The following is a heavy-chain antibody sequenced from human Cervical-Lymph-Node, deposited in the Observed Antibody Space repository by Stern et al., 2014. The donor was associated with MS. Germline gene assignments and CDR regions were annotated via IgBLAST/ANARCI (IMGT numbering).Heavy chain of an antibody. CDR3: AAFTPAARDFDY. CDR2: IVVGSGNT. CDR1: GFTFTSSA. V-gene: IGHV1-58*01. J-gene: IGHJ4*02. Sequence: QLVQSGPEVKKPGTSVKVSCKASGFTFTSSAVQWVRQARGQRLAWIGWIVVGSGNTNYAQKFQERVTITRDMSTSTAYMELSSLRSEDTAVYYCAAFTPAARDFDYWGQGTLVTVSS. D-gene: IGHD2-15*01.